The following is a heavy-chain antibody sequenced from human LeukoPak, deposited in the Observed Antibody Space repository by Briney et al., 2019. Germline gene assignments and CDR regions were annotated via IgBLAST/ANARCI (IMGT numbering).Heavy chain of an antibody. J-gene: IGHJ4*02. V-gene: IGHV3-15*01. D-gene: IGHD3-16*02. CDR3: VGYRYYFDY. CDR2: SKSKTDGGTT. Sequence: PGGSLRLSCAASGFTFSNAWMSWVRQAPGKGLERVGRSKSKTDGGTTDYAAPVKGRFTISRDDSKNTLYLQMNSLKTEDTAVYYCVGYRYYFDYWGQGTLVTVSS. CDR1: GFTFSNAW.